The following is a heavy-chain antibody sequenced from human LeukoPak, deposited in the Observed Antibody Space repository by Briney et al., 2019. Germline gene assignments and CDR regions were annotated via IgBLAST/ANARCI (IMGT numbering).Heavy chain of an antibody. CDR2: ISGSSSYI. Sequence: GGSLRLSCAASGFTFSSYSMNWVRQAPGKGLEWVSSISGSSSYIYYADSVKGRFTISRDNAKNSLYLQMNSLRAEDTAVYYCASGGSSWYPGWYFDLWGRGTLVTVSS. V-gene: IGHV3-21*01. CDR3: ASGGSSWYPGWYFDL. CDR1: GFTFSSYS. J-gene: IGHJ2*01. D-gene: IGHD6-13*01.